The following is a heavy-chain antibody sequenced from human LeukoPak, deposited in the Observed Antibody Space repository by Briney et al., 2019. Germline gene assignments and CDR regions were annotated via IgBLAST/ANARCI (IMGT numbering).Heavy chain of an antibody. V-gene: IGHV3-21*01. CDR2: ISSSMISI. D-gene: IGHD2-21*02. CDR3: ASLVVVVVTASEIDY. J-gene: IGHJ4*02. CDR1: GFTFRRYD. Sequence: GGSLRLSCASSGFTFRRYDMNWVRQAPGKGLEWVSFISSSMISIHYADSVQGRFTISRDNARNILYLQMNSLRAEDTAVYYCASLVVVVVTASEIDYWGQGTLVTVSS.